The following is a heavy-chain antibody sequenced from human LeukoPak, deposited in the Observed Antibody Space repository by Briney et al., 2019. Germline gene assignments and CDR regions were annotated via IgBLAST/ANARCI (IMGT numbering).Heavy chain of an antibody. D-gene: IGHD3-10*01. Sequence: APVKVSCKASGYTFTSYDINWVRQATGQGPEWMGWMNPNSGNTGYAQKFQGRVTMTRNTSISTAYMELSSLRSEDTAVYYCARGVWHYYESENYYLNWFDPWGQGTLVTVSS. CDR1: GYTFTSYD. J-gene: IGHJ5*02. CDR2: MNPNSGNT. V-gene: IGHV1-8*01. CDR3: ARGVWHYYESENYYLNWFDP.